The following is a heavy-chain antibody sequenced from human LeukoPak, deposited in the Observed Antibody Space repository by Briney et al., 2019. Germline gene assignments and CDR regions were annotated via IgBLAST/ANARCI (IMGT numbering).Heavy chain of an antibody. J-gene: IGHJ4*02. CDR1: GGSISSYY. CDR3: ARAHCSGGSCYPDY. CDR2: IYYSGST. D-gene: IGHD2-15*01. V-gene: IGHV4-59*01. Sequence: SETLSLTCTVSGGSISSYYWSWIRQPPGKGLEWIGYIYYSGSTNYNPSLKSRVTISVDTSKNQFSLKLRSVTAADTAVYYCARAHCSGGSCYPDYWGQGTLVTVSS.